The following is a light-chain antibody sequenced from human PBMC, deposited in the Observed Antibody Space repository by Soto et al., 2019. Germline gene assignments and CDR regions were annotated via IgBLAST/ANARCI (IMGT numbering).Light chain of an antibody. V-gene: IGLV2-8*01. J-gene: IGLJ1*01. Sequence: QSALTQPPSAAGSPGQSITISCAGTRRDVGGYNHVSWYQQYPGRAPQLMIYEVSKRPSGVPVRFSGSKSGNTASLTVSGLQAEDEADYYCSSYRARYNLVFGTGTKVTVL. CDR3: SSYRARYNLV. CDR1: RRDVGGYNH. CDR2: EVS.